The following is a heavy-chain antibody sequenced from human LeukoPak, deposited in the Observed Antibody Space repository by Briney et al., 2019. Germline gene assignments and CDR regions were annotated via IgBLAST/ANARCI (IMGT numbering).Heavy chain of an antibody. CDR3: ASSTVTTGFDY. CDR2: ISSSGSPI. Sequence: GGSLRLSCAASGFTFSSYEMNWVRQAPGKGLEWVSYISSSGSPIYYADSVKGRFTISRDNAKNSLYLQMNSLRAEDTAVYYCASSTVTTGFDYWGQGTLVTVSS. CDR1: GFTFSSYE. V-gene: IGHV3-48*03. J-gene: IGHJ4*02. D-gene: IGHD4-11*01.